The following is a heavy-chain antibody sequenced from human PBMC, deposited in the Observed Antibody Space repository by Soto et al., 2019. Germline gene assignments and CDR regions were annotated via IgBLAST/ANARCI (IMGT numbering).Heavy chain of an antibody. J-gene: IGHJ4*02. Sequence: EVLLVESGGGLVQPGGSLRLSCAASGFTFSDHYMDWVRQAPGEGLEWVGRIRPNSYTTEYAASVKGRFTISRHDSRNSLYLQMDSLTPEDTAVYYCASSRSSTTGFDYWGQGTMVTVSS. CDR2: IRPNSYTT. CDR3: ASSRSSTTGFDY. V-gene: IGHV3-72*01. D-gene: IGHD1-1*01. CDR1: GFTFSDHY.